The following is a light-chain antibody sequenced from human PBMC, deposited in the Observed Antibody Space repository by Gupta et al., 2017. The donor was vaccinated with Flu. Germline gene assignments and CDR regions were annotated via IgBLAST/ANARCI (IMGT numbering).Light chain of an antibody. J-gene: IGLJ2*01. CDR3: QSYDSSLSGHVV. Sequence: QSVLTQPPSVSGAPGQRVTISCTGSSSNIGAGYDVHWYQQLPGIAPNLLISGNRNRPCGVPARFSGSKSGTSAALAITGLQAEEEADYYCQSYDSSLSGHVVFGGGTKLTVL. CDR1: SSNIGAGYD. CDR2: GNR. V-gene: IGLV1-40*01.